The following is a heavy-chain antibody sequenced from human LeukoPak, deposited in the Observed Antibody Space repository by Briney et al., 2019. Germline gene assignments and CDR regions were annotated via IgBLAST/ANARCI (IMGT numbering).Heavy chain of an antibody. D-gene: IGHD3-22*01. CDR2: IRWNSGSI. V-gene: IGHV3-9*01. J-gene: IGHJ6*02. CDR3: AKDMGCDYDSSGTYEVYYYGMDV. CDR1: RWTLDDYA. Sequence: GWSVPLSCASSRWTLDDYAMHWVRQAAGKGRDWVSGIRWNSGSIGYAGSLKGRFTISRDNAKNSLYLQMNSLRAEDTALYYCAKDMGCDYDSSGTYEVYYYGMDVWGQGTTVTVSS.